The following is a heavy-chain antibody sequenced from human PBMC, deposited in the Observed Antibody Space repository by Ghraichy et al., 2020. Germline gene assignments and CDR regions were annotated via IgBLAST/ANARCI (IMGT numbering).Heavy chain of an antibody. J-gene: IGHJ4*02. D-gene: IGHD3-16*01. V-gene: IGHV4-30-2*01. CDR1: GASITTGDYC. Sequence: SETLSLTCAISGASITTGDYCWTWVRQPPGKGLEWLGDISHSGNTHNNPSLQSRVTISVAESKNQFSLRVTSVTAADTAIYYCARRLPRFGELSGYLDNWGQGVLVTVSS. CDR3: ARRLPRFGELSGYLDN. CDR2: ISHSGNT.